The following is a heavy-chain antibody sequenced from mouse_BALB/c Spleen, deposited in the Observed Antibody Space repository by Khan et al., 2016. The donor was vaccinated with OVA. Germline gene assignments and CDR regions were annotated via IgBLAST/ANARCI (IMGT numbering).Heavy chain of an antibody. D-gene: IGHD1-1*01. CDR3: ARSVTITTVVATDFDY. CDR1: GYSITSDYA. Sequence: EVQLQESGPGLVKPSQSLSLTCTVTGYSITSDYAWNWIRQFPGNKLEWMGYISYSGRTSYNPSLTSRISIPRDTSKNPFFLQLNSVTTEDTATYYGARSVTITTVVATDFDYWGQGTTLTVSS. V-gene: IGHV3-2*02. CDR2: ISYSGRT. J-gene: IGHJ2*01.